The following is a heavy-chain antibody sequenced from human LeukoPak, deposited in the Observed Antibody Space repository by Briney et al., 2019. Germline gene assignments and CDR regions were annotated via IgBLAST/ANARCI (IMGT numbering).Heavy chain of an antibody. J-gene: IGHJ4*02. V-gene: IGHV1-2*04. Sequence: ASVKVSCKASGYTFTGYYMHWVRQAPGQGLEWMGWINPNSGGTNYAQKFQGWVTMTRDTSISTAYMELSRLRSDDTAVYYRAIAMAVAGTMGPGYYFDYWGQGTLVTVSS. D-gene: IGHD6-19*01. CDR3: AIAMAVAGTMGPGYYFDY. CDR1: GYTFTGYY. CDR2: INPNSGGT.